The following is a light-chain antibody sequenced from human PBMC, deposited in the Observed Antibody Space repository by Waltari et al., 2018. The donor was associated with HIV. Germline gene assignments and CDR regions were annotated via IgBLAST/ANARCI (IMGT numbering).Light chain of an antibody. J-gene: IGLJ2*01. V-gene: IGLV3-1*01. CDR1: KLGERY. CDR2: KDS. Sequence: SYELTQPPSLSVSPGQTASIDCSGDKLGERYVSWYQQKPGQSPVLVLYKDSTRPSWIHGRFSCNKSGNTANLTIRRTLAMEWGEYLCQAGDGKTGLLFDGGTQLTV. CDR3: QAGDGKTGLL.